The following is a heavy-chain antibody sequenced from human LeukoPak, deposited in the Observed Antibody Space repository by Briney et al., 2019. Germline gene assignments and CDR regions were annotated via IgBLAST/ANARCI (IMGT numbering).Heavy chain of an antibody. CDR2: IYSGGRT. CDR1: GFTVSSND. CDR3: AKWVEMATIWTPFDY. Sequence: GGSLRLSCAASGFTVSSNDMSWVRQAPGKGLEWVSVIYSGGRTFYADSVKGRFTISRDNSKNTLYLQMNSLRAEDTAVYYCAKWVEMATIWTPFDYWGQGTLVTVSS. V-gene: IGHV3-53*01. D-gene: IGHD5-24*01. J-gene: IGHJ4*02.